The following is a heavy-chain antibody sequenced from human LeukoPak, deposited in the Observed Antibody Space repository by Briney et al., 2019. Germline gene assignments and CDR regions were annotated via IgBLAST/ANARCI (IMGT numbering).Heavy chain of an antibody. CDR1: GYTFTSYD. J-gene: IGHJ4*02. V-gene: IGHV1-8*03. D-gene: IGHD6-25*01. CDR2: MNPNSGNT. CDR3: ARVRGIAAYYFDY. Sequence: ASVKVSCKASGYTFTSYDINWVRQATGQGLEWMGWMNPNSGNTGYAQKFQGRVTITADESTSTAYMELSSLRSEDTAVYYCARVRGIAAYYFDYWGQGTLVTDSS.